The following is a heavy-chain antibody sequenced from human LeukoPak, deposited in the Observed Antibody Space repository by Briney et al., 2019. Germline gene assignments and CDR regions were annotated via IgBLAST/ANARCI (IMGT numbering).Heavy chain of an antibody. CDR2: ISGSGGST. CDR1: GFTFSSYA. CDR3: ASPRGYSYAGYFDY. Sequence: PGGSLRLSCAASGFTFSSYAMSWVRQAPGKGLEWVSAISGSGGSTYYADSVKGRFTISRDNSKNTLYLQMDRLRAEDTAVYYCASPRGYSYAGYFDYWGQGTLVTVSS. D-gene: IGHD5-18*01. J-gene: IGHJ4*02. V-gene: IGHV3-23*01.